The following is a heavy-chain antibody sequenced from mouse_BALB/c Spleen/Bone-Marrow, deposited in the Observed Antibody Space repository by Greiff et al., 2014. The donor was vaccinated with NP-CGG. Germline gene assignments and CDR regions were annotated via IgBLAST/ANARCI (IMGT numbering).Heavy chain of an antibody. CDR1: GFNIKDTY. Sequence: EVQLQQSGAELVKPGASVKLSCTASGFNIKDTYMHWVKQRPEQGLEWIGRIDPXXXXXXXXXXXXXXXXXXTXXSSNTAYLQLSSLTSEDTAVYYCARWXLPYGXXYWGQGTSVTVSS. CDR3: ARWXLPYGXXY. CDR2: IDPXXXXX. V-gene: IGHV14-3*02. J-gene: IGHJ4*01.